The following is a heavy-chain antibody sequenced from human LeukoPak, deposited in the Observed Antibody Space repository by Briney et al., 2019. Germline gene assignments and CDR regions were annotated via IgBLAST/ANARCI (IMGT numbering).Heavy chain of an antibody. V-gene: IGHV4-30-4*01. J-gene: IGHJ4*02. CDR1: GGSISSGDYY. D-gene: IGHD4-23*01. CDR2: IYYSGST. CDR3: ARDLLNEGNHLDY. Sequence: SEPLSLTCTVSGGSISSGDYYWSWIRPPPGKGLEWIGYIYYSGSTYYNPSLKSRVTISVDTSKNQFSLKLSSVTAADTAVYYCARDLLNEGNHLDYWGQGTLVTVSS.